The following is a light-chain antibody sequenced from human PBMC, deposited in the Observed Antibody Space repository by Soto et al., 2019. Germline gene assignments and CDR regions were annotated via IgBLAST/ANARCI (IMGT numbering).Light chain of an antibody. J-gene: IGLJ1*01. CDR1: SSNIGSNT. Sequence: QSALTQPPSGSGTPGQRVTISCSGSSSNIGSNTVTWYQQLPGTAPKHLIYSNSKRPSEVPDRFSGSKSGTSASLAISGLQSEDEADYYCAAWDDSLNGYVFGTGTKVTVL. CDR2: SNS. CDR3: AAWDDSLNGYV. V-gene: IGLV1-44*01.